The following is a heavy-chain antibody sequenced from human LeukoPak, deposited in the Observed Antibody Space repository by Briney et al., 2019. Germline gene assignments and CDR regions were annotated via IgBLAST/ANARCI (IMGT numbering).Heavy chain of an antibody. CDR1: GYTFTGYY. CDR2: INPNSGGT. Sequence: ASVKVSCKASGYTFTGYYMHWVRQAPGQGLEWMGWINPNSGGTNYAQKFQGRVTMTRDTSISTAYMELSRLRSDDTAVYYCARSNAYCGGDCYSGVALDYWGQGTLVTVSS. J-gene: IGHJ4*02. D-gene: IGHD2-21*02. V-gene: IGHV1-2*02. CDR3: ARSNAYCGGDCYSGVALDY.